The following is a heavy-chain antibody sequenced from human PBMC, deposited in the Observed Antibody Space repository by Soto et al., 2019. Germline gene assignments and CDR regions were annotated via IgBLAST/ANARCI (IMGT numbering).Heavy chain of an antibody. D-gene: IGHD2-21*01. V-gene: IGHV3-11*05. Sequence: QVQLLESGGALVQPGGSLRLSCATSGFTLGDHYMSWIRQAPGKGLEFISYSSPRGTYKNYADSVKGRFTVSRDNAKNSFYLQVNSLRPEDTGVYFCSRGGGGCVFDLWGQGTFVTVSS. CDR3: SRGGGGCVFDL. J-gene: IGHJ5*02. CDR2: SSPRGTYK. CDR1: GFTLGDHY.